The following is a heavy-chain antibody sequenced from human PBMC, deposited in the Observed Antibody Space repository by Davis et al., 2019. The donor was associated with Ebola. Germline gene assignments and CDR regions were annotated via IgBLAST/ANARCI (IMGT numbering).Heavy chain of an antibody. D-gene: IGHD2-8*01. CDR3: TRTGLYCTNGVCYTGYYYGMDV. CDR1: GFTFGDYA. V-gene: IGHV3-49*04. Sequence: PGGSLRLSCTASGFTFGDYAMSWVRQAPGKGLEWVGFIRSKAYGGTTEYAASVKGRFTISRDDSKSIAYLQMNSLKTEDTAVYYCTRTGLYCTNGVCYTGYYYGMDVWGQGTTVTVSS. CDR2: IRSKAYGGTT. J-gene: IGHJ6*02.